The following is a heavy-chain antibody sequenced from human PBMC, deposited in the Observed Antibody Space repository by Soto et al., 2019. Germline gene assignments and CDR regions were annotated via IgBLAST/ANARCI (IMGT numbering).Heavy chain of an antibody. CDR2: IYHSGST. V-gene: IGHV4-30-2*01. D-gene: IGHD5-12*01. CDR1: GGSISSGGYS. CDR3: ASKYSGIRGFDP. Sequence: QLQLQESGSGLVKPSQTLSLTCAVSGGSISSGGYSWSWIRQPPGKGLEWIGYIYHSGSTYYNPSLKSRVTISVDRSNNQFSLKLSSVTAADTAVYYCASKYSGIRGFDPWGQGTLVTVSS. J-gene: IGHJ5*02.